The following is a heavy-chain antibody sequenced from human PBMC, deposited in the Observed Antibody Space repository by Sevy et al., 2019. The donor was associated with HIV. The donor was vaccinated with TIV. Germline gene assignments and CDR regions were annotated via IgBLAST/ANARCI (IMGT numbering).Heavy chain of an antibody. Sequence: GGSLRLSCAASGFTFSNYWMSWVRQAPGKGLEWVAKIKKDGTEKYYVDSVRGRFTMSRDNAKNSLYLQMNSLRVEDTALSYCSRDCSSTTCLWGLDFWGQGTTVTVSS. CDR3: SRDCSSTTCLWGLDF. D-gene: IGHD2-2*01. CDR2: IKKDGTEK. J-gene: IGHJ6*02. CDR1: GFTFSNYW. V-gene: IGHV3-7*03.